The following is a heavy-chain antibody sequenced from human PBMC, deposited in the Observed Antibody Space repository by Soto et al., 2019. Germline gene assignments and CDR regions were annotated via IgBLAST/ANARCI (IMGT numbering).Heavy chain of an antibody. CDR3: ARRSSSSVY. Sequence: SETLSLTCTVSGGSISSSSYYWGWIRQPPGKGLEWIGSIYYSGSTYYNPSLKSRVTISVDTSKNQFSLKLSSATAADTAVYYCARRSSSSVYWGQGTLVTVSS. J-gene: IGHJ4*02. D-gene: IGHD6-6*01. CDR2: IYYSGST. CDR1: GGSISSSSYY. V-gene: IGHV4-39*01.